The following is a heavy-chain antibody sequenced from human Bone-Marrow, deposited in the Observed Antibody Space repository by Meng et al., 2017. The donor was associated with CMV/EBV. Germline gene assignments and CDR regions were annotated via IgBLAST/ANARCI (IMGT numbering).Heavy chain of an antibody. V-gene: IGHV3-48*04. J-gene: IGHJ4*02. CDR1: GFTFSSYW. D-gene: IGHD3-3*01. Sequence: GESLKISCAASGFTFSSYWMSWVRQAPGKGLEWVSYISSSGSTIYYADSVKGRFTISRDNAKNSLYLQMNSLRAEDTAVYYCARDERSARADYWGQGTLVTVSS. CDR2: ISSSGSTI. CDR3: ARDERSARADY.